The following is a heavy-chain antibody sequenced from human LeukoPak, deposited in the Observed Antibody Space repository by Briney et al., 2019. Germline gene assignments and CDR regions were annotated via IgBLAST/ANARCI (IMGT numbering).Heavy chain of an antibody. CDR1: GFTFDDYA. V-gene: IGHV3-9*01. CDR2: ISWNSGSI. Sequence: GGSLRLSCAASGFTFDDYAMHWVRQAPGKGLEWVSGISWNSGSIGYADPVKGRFTISRDNAKNSLYLQMNSLRAEDTALYYCAKDGIYCSSTSCLGGWGQGTLVTVSS. D-gene: IGHD2-2*01. CDR3: AKDGIYCSSTSCLGG. J-gene: IGHJ4*02.